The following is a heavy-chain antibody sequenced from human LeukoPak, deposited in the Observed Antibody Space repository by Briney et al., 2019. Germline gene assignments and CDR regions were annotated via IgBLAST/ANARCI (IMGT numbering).Heavy chain of an antibody. CDR2: IYYSGST. J-gene: IGHJ5*02. D-gene: IGHD3-22*01. CDR1: GHSISSGYY. CDR3: ARAGDSSGLYNWFDP. V-gene: IGHV4-61*01. Sequence: SQTLSLTCTVSGHSISSGYYWSWIRQPPGKGLEWIGYIYYSGSTNYNPSLKSRVTISVDTSKNQFSLKLSSVTAADTAVYYCARAGDSSGLYNWFDPWGQGTLVTVSS.